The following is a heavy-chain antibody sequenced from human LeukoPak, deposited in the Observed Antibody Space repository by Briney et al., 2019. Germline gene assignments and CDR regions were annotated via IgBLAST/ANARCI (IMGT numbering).Heavy chain of an antibody. CDR2: IFPIFGTA. Sequence: SVKVSCKASGGTFNSYAINWVRQAPGQGLEWMGRIFPIFGTANYAQTFQGRVTVTTDESTNTAYMELSSLRPEDTAMYYCARDRGERDSSWSLPAHGFDIWGQGTMVTVSS. CDR3: ARDRGERDSSWSLPAHGFDI. J-gene: IGHJ3*02. D-gene: IGHD6-13*01. CDR1: GGTFNSYA. V-gene: IGHV1-69*05.